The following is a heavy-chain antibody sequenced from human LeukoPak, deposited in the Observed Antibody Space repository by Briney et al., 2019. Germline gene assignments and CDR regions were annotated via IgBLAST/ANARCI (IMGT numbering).Heavy chain of an antibody. V-gene: IGHV4-59*12. CDR1: GGSISSYY. Sequence: SETLSLTCTVSGGSISSYYWSWIRQPPGKGLEWIGYIYYSGSTNYNPSLKSRVTISVDTSKNQFSLKLSSVTAADTAVYYCAGERTTVAPRGYWFDPWGQGTLVTVSS. CDR2: IYYSGST. J-gene: IGHJ5*02. CDR3: AGERTTVAPRGYWFDP. D-gene: IGHD4-23*01.